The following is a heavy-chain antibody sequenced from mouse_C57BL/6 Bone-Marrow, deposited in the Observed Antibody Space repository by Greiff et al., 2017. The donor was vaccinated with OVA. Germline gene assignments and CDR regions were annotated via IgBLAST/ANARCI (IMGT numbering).Heavy chain of an antibody. D-gene: IGHD1-1*01. Sequence: VQLQQPGAELVRPGSSVKLSCKASGYTFTSYWLHWVKQRPIQGHEWIGNIDPSDSETHYNQKFKDKATLTVDKSSSTAYMQLSSLTSEDSAVYYCARFSHYYGSSYDYFDYWGQGTTLTVSS. V-gene: IGHV1-52*01. CDR3: ARFSHYYGSSYDYFDY. CDR1: GYTFTSYW. CDR2: IDPSDSET. J-gene: IGHJ2*01.